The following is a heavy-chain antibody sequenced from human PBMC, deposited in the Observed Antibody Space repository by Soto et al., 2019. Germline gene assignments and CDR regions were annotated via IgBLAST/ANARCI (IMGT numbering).Heavy chain of an antibody. CDR3: ASHPHLVAADTNPCLAA. V-gene: IGHV4-39*01. J-gene: IGHJ1*01. D-gene: IGHD6-19*01. CDR1: GGSNSTSSYS. CDR2: IDYSGST. Sequence: PSETLSLTCTVAGGSNSTSSYSWGWIRRPPGKGLEWVGSIDYSGSTYYNPSLKSRVTRSVDTSNRRFSLKLSSVPAADTAVYFFASHPHLVAADTNPCLAAWGPGTLVPVSP.